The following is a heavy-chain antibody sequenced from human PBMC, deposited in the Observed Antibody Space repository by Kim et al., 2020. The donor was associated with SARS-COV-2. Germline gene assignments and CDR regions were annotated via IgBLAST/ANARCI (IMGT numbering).Heavy chain of an antibody. CDR3: ARDLDYYGSGSYYNVSDY. J-gene: IGHJ4*02. D-gene: IGHD3-10*01. V-gene: IGHV4-34*01. Sequence: KSRVTISVDTSKNQFSLKLSSVTAADTAVYYCARDLDYYGSGSYYNVSDYWGQGTLVTVSS.